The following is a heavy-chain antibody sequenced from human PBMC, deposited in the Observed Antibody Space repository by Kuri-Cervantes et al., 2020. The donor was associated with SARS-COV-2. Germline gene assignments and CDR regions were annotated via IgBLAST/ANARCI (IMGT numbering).Heavy chain of an antibody. CDR1: GGSISSSSYY. V-gene: IGHV4-39*01. D-gene: IGHD3-22*01. Sequence: GSLRLSCTVSGGSISSSSYYWGWIRQPPGKGLEWIGSIYYSGSTYYNPSLKSRVTISVDTSKNQFSLKLSSVTAADTAVYYCARGDYSDSSGYSKNWVDAFDVWGPGTMVTVSS. CDR2: IYYSGST. CDR3: ARGDYSDSSGYSKNWVDAFDV. J-gene: IGHJ3*01.